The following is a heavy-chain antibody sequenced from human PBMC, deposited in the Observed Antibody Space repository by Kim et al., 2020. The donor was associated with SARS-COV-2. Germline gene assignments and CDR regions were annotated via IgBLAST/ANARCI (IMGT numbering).Heavy chain of an antibody. Sequence: SETLSLTCAVSGGSISSSNWWSWVRQPPGKGLEWIGEIYHSGSTNYNPSLKSRVTISVDKSKNQFSLKLSSVTAADTAVYYCAKYPGGSGSYGYNWFDPWGQGTLVTVSS. J-gene: IGHJ5*02. D-gene: IGHD3-10*01. CDR3: AKYPGGSGSYGYNWFDP. V-gene: IGHV4-4*02. CDR1: GGSISSSNW. CDR2: IYHSGST.